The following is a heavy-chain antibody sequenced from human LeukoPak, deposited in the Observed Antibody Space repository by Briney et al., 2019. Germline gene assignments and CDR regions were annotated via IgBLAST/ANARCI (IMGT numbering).Heavy chain of an antibody. CDR1: GFSLSTSGVG. J-gene: IGHJ3*02. Sequence: SGPTLVNPTQTLTLTCTFFGFSLSTSGVGVGWIRQPPGKALEWLALIYWNDDKRYSPSLKSRLTITKDTSKNQVVLTMTNMDPVDTATYYCAHSGDYDFWSGYYRARGPNAVFDIWGQGTMVTVSS. V-gene: IGHV2-5*01. D-gene: IGHD3-3*01. CDR2: IYWNDDK. CDR3: AHSGDYDFWSGYYRARGPNAVFDI.